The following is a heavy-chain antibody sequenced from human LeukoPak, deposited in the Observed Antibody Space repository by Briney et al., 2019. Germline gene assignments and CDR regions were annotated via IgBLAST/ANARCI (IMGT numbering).Heavy chain of an antibody. CDR1: GGTFSSYA. Sequence: ASVKVSCKASGGTFSSYAISWVRQAPGQGLEWMGGIIPIFGTANYAQKFQGRVTITADESTSTAYMELSSLRSEDTAVYYCASPGLGGSGSSAPGLFDYWGQGTLVTVSS. D-gene: IGHD3-10*01. CDR2: IIPIFGTA. J-gene: IGHJ4*02. CDR3: ASPGLGGSGSSAPGLFDY. V-gene: IGHV1-69*13.